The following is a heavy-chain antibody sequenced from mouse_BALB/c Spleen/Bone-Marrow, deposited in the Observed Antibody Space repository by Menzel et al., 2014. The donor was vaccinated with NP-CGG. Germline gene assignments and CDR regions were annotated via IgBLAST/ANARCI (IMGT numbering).Heavy chain of an antibody. V-gene: IGHV1-66*01. Sequence: QVQLQQPGPELVKPGASVKISCKASGYSFTSYYIHWVKQRPGQGLEWIGWIFPGSGNTKYNEKFKGKATLTAGTSSSTAYMQLSSLTSEDSAVYFCARSGYVGNYPYFDYWGQGTTLTVSS. CDR2: IFPGSGNT. J-gene: IGHJ2*01. CDR1: GYSFTSYY. D-gene: IGHD2-1*01. CDR3: ARSGYVGNYPYFDY.